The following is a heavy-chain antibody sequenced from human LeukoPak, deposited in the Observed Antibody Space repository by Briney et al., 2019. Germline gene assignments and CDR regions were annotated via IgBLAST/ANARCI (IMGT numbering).Heavy chain of an antibody. CDR1: NGSLSGYY. CDR2: INHSGST. Sequence: SETLSLTCAIYNGSLSGYYWSWIRQPPGKGLEWIGEINHSGSTNYNPSLKSRVTTSVDTSKNQFSLKLASVTAADTAVYYCARGAPAVTTGGWFDPWGQGTLVTVSS. D-gene: IGHD4-17*01. CDR3: ARGAPAVTTGGWFDP. J-gene: IGHJ5*02. V-gene: IGHV4-34*01.